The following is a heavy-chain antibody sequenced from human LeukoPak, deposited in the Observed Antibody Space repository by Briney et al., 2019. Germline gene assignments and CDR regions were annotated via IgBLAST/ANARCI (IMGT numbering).Heavy chain of an antibody. CDR1: EFTFSMYG. D-gene: IGHD3-10*01. CDR2: IYHSGTT. Sequence: LRLSCVASEFTFSMYGMNWVRQPPGKGLEWIGYIYHSGTTYYNPSLQSRVTMSVDTSKNQFSLKLSSVTAVDTAVYYCARKENVYYYFDYWGQGTLVTVSS. V-gene: IGHV4-28*01. CDR3: ARKENVYYYFDY. J-gene: IGHJ4*02.